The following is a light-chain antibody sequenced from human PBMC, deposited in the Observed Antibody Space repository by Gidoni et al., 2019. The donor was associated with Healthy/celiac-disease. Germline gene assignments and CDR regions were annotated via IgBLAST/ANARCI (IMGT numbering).Light chain of an antibody. CDR2: DAS. Sequence: EIVFTQSPATLSLSPGERATLSCRASPSVSSYLAWYQQKPGQAPRRLIYDASNRATGIPARFSGSGSGTDFTLTISSLEPEDVAVYYCQQRSNWPPITFGQGTRLEIK. V-gene: IGKV3-11*01. CDR3: QQRSNWPPIT. CDR1: PSVSSY. J-gene: IGKJ5*01.